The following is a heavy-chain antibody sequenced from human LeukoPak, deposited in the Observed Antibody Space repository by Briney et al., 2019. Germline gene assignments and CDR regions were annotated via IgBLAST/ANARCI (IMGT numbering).Heavy chain of an antibody. D-gene: IGHD6-19*01. CDR1: GINANDYY. Sequence: PGASLRLSCEISGINANDYYISWVRQAPGKGLEWVSLIFRGNKHYRDSLGGRLTISRDDSTGTVTTVHLQMNSLRADDTAVYFCATSDSYHWLLEFWGQRPLVSVSS. J-gene: IGHJ4*02. V-gene: IGHV3-53*01. CDR3: ATSDSYHWLLEF. CDR2: IFRGNK.